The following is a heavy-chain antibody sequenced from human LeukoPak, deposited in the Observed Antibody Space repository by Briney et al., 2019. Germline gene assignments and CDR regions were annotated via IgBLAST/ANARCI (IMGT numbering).Heavy chain of an antibody. CDR2: ISGSGDTT. CDR3: AKGPAARTITVAAHAAPFDY. CDR1: GFTFKTYS. Sequence: GGSLRLSCAASGFTFKTYSMNWVRQAPGKGLEWVSVISGSGDTTYYADSVKGRFTISRDNSKNTLYLQMNSLRAEDTAVYYCAKGPAARTITVAAHAAPFDYWGQGTLVTVSS. D-gene: IGHD6-19*01. V-gene: IGHV3-23*01. J-gene: IGHJ4*02.